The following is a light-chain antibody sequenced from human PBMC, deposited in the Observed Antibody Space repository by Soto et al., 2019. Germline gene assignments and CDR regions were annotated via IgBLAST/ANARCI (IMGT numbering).Light chain of an antibody. J-gene: IGKJ5*01. CDR2: GAS. CDR3: QQYNNWPPAIT. CDR1: QSVSSN. V-gene: IGKV3-15*01. Sequence: EIVMTQSPATLSVSPGERATLSCRASQSVSSNLAWYQQKPGQAPRLLIYGASTRATGIPARFSCSGSGTEFTLTISSLQSEDFAVYYCQQYNNWPPAITFGQGTRLESK.